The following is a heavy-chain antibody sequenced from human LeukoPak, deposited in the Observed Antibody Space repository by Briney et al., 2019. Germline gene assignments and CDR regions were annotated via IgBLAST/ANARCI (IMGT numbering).Heavy chain of an antibody. J-gene: IGHJ4*02. CDR2: ISNDGSKK. D-gene: IGHD5-18*01. CDR1: GFTFSGYG. V-gene: IGHV3-30*18. Sequence: GGSLRLSCAASGFTFSGYGMHWVRQAPGKGLDWVAVISNDGSKKYYADSVKGRFTISRDNSKNTLSLQVSSLRTEDTAVYYCAKDRYSYAFEYSDSWGQGTLVTVSS. CDR3: AKDRYSYAFEYSDS.